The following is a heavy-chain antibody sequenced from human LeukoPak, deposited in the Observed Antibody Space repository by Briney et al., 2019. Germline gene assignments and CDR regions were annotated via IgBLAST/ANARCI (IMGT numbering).Heavy chain of an antibody. CDR3: ARHDYFDY. CDR2: IYTSGST. J-gene: IGHJ4*02. CDR1: GDSISNYF. V-gene: IGHV4-4*07. Sequence: SETLSLTCTVSGDSISNYFWSWIRQPAGKGLEWIGRIYTSGSTDYNPSLRSRVTMSVDTSKNQFSLKLWSVTAADTAVYYCARHDYFDYWGQGTLVTVSS.